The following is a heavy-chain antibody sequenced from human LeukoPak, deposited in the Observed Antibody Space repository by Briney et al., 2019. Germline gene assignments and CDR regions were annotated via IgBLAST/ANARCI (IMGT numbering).Heavy chain of an antibody. CDR1: GYTFTGYY. V-gene: IGHV1-2*02. CDR3: ARTIFGTYYFDY. Sequence: GASVKVSCKASGYTFTGYYMHWLRQAPGQGLEWMGWINPNSGGTNYAQKFQGRVTMTRDTSISTAYMELSRLRSDDTAVYYCARTIFGTYYFDYWGQGTLVTVSS. D-gene: IGHD3-3*01. CDR2: INPNSGGT. J-gene: IGHJ4*02.